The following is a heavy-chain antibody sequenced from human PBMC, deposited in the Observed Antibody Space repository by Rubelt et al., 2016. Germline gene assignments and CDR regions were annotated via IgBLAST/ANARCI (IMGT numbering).Heavy chain of an antibody. CDR1: GGSTSSGTYY. V-gene: IGHV4-39*07. Sequence: QLQLQESGPGLVKPSETLSLTCSVSGGSTSSGTYYWGWIRQPPGKGLEWIGSIYYSGTTYYNPSLKSRVTISVDTSKKQFSLKLTSVTAADTAVYYCARGGLRVGRAQHFWGQGTLVTVSS. D-gene: IGHD2/OR15-2a*01. J-gene: IGHJ4*02. CDR2: IYYSGTT. CDR3: ARGGLRVGRAQHF.